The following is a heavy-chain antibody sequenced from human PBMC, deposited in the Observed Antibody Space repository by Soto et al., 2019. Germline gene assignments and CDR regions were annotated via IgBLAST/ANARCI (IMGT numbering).Heavy chain of an antibody. Sequence: SETLSLTCSVSGGSISSGGYYWSWIRQHPGKGLEWIGYIYYSGSTYYNPSLKSRVTISVDTSKNQFSLKLGSVTAADTAMYYCARGRLGDNFDYWGQGTLVT. J-gene: IGHJ4*02. V-gene: IGHV4-31*03. CDR2: IYYSGST. CDR1: GGSISSGGYY. D-gene: IGHD3-16*01. CDR3: ARGRLGDNFDY.